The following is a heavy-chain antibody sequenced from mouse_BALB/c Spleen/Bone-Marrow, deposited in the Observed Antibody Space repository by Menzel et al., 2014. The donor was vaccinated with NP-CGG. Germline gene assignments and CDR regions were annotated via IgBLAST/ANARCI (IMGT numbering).Heavy chain of an antibody. CDR3: ARNYYIYGGYFDF. Sequence: EVQLQQSGGGLVKPGGSLKLSCAASGFTFSSYGMSWVRQTPEKRLEWVATISGGGNYTYYPDSVKGRFTISRDNAKNNLYLQMSRLRSEDTALYYCARNYYIYGGYFDFWGPGTTLTVSS. D-gene: IGHD2-12*01. CDR1: GFTFSSYG. CDR2: ISGGGNYT. J-gene: IGHJ2*01. V-gene: IGHV5-9-2*01.